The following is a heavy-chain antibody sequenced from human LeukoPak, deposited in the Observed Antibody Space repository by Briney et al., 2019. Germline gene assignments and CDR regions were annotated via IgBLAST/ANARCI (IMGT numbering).Heavy chain of an antibody. CDR3: ARNLGHFDV. Sequence: GGSLRLSCAASGFTFNDFAMSWVRQAPGKGLEWVSTIADAGTYYADSVKGRFIISRDNSKNMLYLQLNSLRADYTAMYYCARNLGHFDVRGHGTMVTVSS. D-gene: IGHD3-16*01. V-gene: IGHV3-23*01. CDR2: IADAGT. CDR1: GFTFNDFA. J-gene: IGHJ3*01.